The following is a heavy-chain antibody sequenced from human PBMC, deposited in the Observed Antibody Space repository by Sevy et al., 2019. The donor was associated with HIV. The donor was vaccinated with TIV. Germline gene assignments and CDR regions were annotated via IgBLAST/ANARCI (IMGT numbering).Heavy chain of an antibody. D-gene: IGHD3-10*01. CDR2: ITSSSNTI. Sequence: GGSLRLSCAASGFRFRDYRMNWVRQAPGKGLEWVSYITSSSNTINYADSVKGRFTISRDNSRNSLYLQINSLRNEDTAVYYCARDRGRGEVALDLWGQGTLVTVSS. V-gene: IGHV3-48*02. CDR3: ARDRGRGEVALDL. J-gene: IGHJ5*02. CDR1: GFRFRDYR.